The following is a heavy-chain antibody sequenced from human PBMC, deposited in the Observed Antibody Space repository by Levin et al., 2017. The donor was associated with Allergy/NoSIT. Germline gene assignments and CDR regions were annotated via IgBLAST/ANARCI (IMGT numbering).Heavy chain of an antibody. CDR1: SASVSSVSYY. J-gene: IGHJ5*02. V-gene: IGHV4-61*01. CDR3: ARVSLNWFDP. Sequence: PSETLSLTCTVSSASVSSVSYYWSWIRQPPGKGLEWIGYIYYSGSTNHNPSLKSRVTISLDTSKNQFSLKLSSVTAADTAVYYCARVSLNWFDPWGQGTLVTVSS. CDR2: IYYSGST. D-gene: IGHD5/OR15-5a*01.